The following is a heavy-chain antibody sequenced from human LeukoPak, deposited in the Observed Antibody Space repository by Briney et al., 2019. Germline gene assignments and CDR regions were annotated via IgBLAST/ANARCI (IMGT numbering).Heavy chain of an antibody. J-gene: IGHJ5*01. CDR3: AKDGTTVITNSFDY. Sequence: GGSLRLSCAASGFTFSTYDMTWVRQAPGKGLKGVSSISVNADSTYYADSVKGRFTISRDNSKNTLYLQMNSLRAEDTAVYYCAKDGTTVITNSFDYWGQGTLVTVSS. CDR2: ISVNADST. D-gene: IGHD4-23*01. CDR1: GFTFSTYD. V-gene: IGHV3-23*01.